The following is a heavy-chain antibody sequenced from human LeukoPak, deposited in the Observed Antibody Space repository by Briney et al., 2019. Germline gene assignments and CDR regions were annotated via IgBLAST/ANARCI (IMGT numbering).Heavy chain of an antibody. V-gene: IGHV1-24*01. Sequence: ASVKVSCKVSGYTLTEFSMHWVRQAPGKGLEWMGGFDPEDGETIYAQKFQGRVNMTEDTSTDTAYMELSSLRSEDTAVYYCARGGYCSSTSCYMRSPFDPWGQGTLVTVSS. D-gene: IGHD2-2*02. CDR1: GYTLTEFS. CDR2: FDPEDGET. J-gene: IGHJ5*02. CDR3: ARGGYCSSTSCYMRSPFDP.